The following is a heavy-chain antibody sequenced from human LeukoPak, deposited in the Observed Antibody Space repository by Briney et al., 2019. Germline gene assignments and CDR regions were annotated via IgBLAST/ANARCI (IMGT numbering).Heavy chain of an antibody. CDR3: ARGPVGDFWSGYYYYYGMDV. Sequence: GGSLRLSCAASGFTFSHYSMNWVRQAPGKGLEWVSSISSSSSYIYYADSVKGRFTISRDNAKNSLYLPINSLRAEDTAVYYCARGPVGDFWSGYYYYYGMDVWGQGTTVTVSS. J-gene: IGHJ6*02. V-gene: IGHV3-21*01. D-gene: IGHD3-3*01. CDR1: GFTFSHYS. CDR2: ISSSSSYI.